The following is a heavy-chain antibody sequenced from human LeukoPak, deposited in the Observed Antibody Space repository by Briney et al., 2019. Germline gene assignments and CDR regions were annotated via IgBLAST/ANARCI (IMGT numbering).Heavy chain of an antibody. CDR3: ARDSITGDNSLDF. Sequence: GGSLRLPCAASGFTFSTYGMHWVRQAPGKGLEWVAVITKDGDYEKYADAVRGRVTISRDNSKNTLYLQMNSLSAEDTAVYYCARDSITGDNSLDFWGRGTLVTVSS. D-gene: IGHD7-27*01. V-gene: IGHV3-33*05. CDR2: ITKDGDYE. CDR1: GFTFSTYG. J-gene: IGHJ4*02.